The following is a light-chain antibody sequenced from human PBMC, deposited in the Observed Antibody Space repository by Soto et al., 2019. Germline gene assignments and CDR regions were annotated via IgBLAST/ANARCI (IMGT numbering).Light chain of an antibody. J-gene: IGLJ2*01. CDR3: SSYTTIIAI. Sequence: QSALTQPPSVSGSPGQSVTISCTGTSSDIGDYNRVSWYQQPPGTAPKLIIYDVNNRPSGVPDRFSGSKSGNTASLTISGLQAEDEADYYCSSYTTIIAIFGGGTKVTVL. V-gene: IGLV2-18*02. CDR1: SSDIGDYNR. CDR2: DVN.